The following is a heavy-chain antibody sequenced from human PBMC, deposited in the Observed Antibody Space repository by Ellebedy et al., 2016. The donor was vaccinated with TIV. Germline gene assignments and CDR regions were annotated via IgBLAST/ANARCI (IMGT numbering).Heavy chain of an antibody. CDR1: GFTVGNNY. J-gene: IGHJ4*02. V-gene: IGHV3-53*01. CDR2: IYSGGDT. Sequence: PGGSLRLSCTASGFTVGNNYMNWLRQAPGKGLEWVSLIYSGGDTVYADSVKGRFTISRDSSKNTLYLQINSLRAEDTAVYYCARDPPGIAASGPYKWGQGTLVTVSS. D-gene: IGHD6-13*01. CDR3: ARDPPGIAASGPYK.